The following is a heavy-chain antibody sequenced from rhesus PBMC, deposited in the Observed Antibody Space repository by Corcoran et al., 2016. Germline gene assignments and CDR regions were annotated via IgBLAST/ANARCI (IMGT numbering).Heavy chain of an antibody. Sequence: QVQLQESGPGLVKPSETLSLTCAVSGGSISSSNWWSWIRQSPGKGLEWIGYIYGGSGSTSSNPSLKRPVTISTDTSKNQFSLKLSSVTAADTAVYYCARLDGNWSDSWGQGVVVTVSS. D-gene: IGHD4-35*01. V-gene: IGHV4S7*01. CDR1: GGSISSSNW. J-gene: IGHJ6*01. CDR2: IYGGSGST. CDR3: ARLDGNWSDS.